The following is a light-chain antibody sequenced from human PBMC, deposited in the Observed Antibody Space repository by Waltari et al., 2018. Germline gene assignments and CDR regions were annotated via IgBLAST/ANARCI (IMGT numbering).Light chain of an antibody. CDR1: SRAIARSKL. Sequence: QSALTQPASVSGSPGQSITLSCTGTSRAIARSKLVSWYQQHPVKAPKLIIYEANKRPSGVSSRFSGSKSGNTASLTISGPQAEDEANYYCYAYAGTRGVFGTGTKVTVL. J-gene: IGLJ1*01. CDR2: EAN. CDR3: YAYAGTRGV. V-gene: IGLV2-23*01.